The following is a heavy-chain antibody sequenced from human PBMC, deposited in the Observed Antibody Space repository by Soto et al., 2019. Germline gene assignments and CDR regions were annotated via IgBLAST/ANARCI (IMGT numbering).Heavy chain of an antibody. Sequence: TLALTCSVSGGSISSHYYYWKWIREDPGKGLEWIGNINYTGRNYFNTSLRSRLTISLDTSNNQSSLRLTSVTVADTAVYYCARSGYWERTGQSLDVWGPGTPVTVSS. CDR2: INYTGRN. V-gene: IGHV4-31*03. CDR3: ARSGYWERTGQSLDV. CDR1: GGSISSHYYY. J-gene: IGHJ6*02. D-gene: IGHD1-26*01.